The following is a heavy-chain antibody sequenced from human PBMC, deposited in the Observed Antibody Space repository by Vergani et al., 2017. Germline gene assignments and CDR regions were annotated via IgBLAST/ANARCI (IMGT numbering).Heavy chain of an antibody. CDR2: INHSGST. D-gene: IGHD3-10*01. CDR1: GGSFSGYY. Sequence: QVQLQQWGAGLLKPSETLALTCAVYGGSFSGYYWSWIRQPPGKGLEWIGEINHSGSTNYNPSLKSRVTISVDTSKNQFSLKLSSVTAAETAVYYCARELSYYYGSGSXDYNPYYYEGMDVWGPGTTVTVSS. J-gene: IGHJ6*02. CDR3: ARELSYYYGSGSXDYNPYYYEGMDV. V-gene: IGHV4-34*01.